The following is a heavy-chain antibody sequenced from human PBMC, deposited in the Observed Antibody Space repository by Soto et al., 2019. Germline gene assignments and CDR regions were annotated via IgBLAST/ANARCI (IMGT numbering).Heavy chain of an antibody. CDR2: ISSSSSTI. Sequence: GGSLRLSCAASGFTFSSYSMNWVRQAPGKGLEWVSYISSSSSTIYYADSVKGRFTISRDNAKNSLYLQMNSLRAEDTAVYYCARDFVQVVSAALYYYYYYYMDVWGKGTTVTVSS. J-gene: IGHJ6*03. CDR3: ARDFVQVVSAALYYYYYYYMDV. CDR1: GFTFSSYS. D-gene: IGHD2-2*01. V-gene: IGHV3-48*01.